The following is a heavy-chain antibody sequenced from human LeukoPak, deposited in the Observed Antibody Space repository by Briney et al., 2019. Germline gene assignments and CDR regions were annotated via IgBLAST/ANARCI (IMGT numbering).Heavy chain of an antibody. J-gene: IGHJ4*02. CDR3: ARDPSDGVFDY. CDR1: GYTFTNYA. CDR2: INTNTGNP. Sequence: ASVKVSCKTSGYTFTNYAMNWVRQAPGQGLEWMGWINTNTGNPTYAQGFTGRFVFSLDTSVSTAYLQISSLKAEDTAVYCCARDPSDGVFDYWGQGTLVTVSS. D-gene: IGHD3-10*01. V-gene: IGHV7-4-1*02.